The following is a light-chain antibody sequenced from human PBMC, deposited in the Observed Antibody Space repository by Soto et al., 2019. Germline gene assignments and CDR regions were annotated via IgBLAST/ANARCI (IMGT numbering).Light chain of an antibody. CDR1: QDISNY. CDR3: QKYNGAPWT. Sequence: DIQLTQSPSSLSASVGDRVTITCRASQDISNYLAWYQQKPGKVPNLLMYGASALRSGVPSRFSGSGSGTDFTLTISSLQPEDVATYYCQKYNGAPWTFGQGTKVEIK. V-gene: IGKV1-27*01. CDR2: GAS. J-gene: IGKJ1*01.